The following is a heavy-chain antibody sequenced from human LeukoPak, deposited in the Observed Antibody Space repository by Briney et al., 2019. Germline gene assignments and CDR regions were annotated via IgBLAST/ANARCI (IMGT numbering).Heavy chain of an antibody. CDR2: IYTSGST. CDR3: ARDFFWGFVGHGMDV. V-gene: IGHV4-61*02. Sequence: TSETLSLTCTVSGGSISSGSYYWSWIRQPAGKGLEWIGRIYTSGSTNYNPSLKSRVTISVDTSKNQFSLKLSSVTAADTAVYYCARDFFWGFVGHGMDVWGQGTTVTVSS. D-gene: IGHD3-16*01. CDR1: GGSISSGSYY. J-gene: IGHJ6*02.